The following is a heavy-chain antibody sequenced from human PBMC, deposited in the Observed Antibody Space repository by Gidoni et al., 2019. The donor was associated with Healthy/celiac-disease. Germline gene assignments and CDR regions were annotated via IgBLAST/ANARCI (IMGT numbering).Heavy chain of an antibody. CDR2: IYSGGST. Sequence: EVQLVETGGGLIQPGGSLRLSCSASWFTVRSNYMSWVRQAPGKGLEWVSVIYSGGSTYYADSVKGRFTISRDNSKNTLYLQMNSLRAEDTAVYYCARMAAVAGTVDYWGQGTLVTVSS. J-gene: IGHJ4*02. CDR3: ARMAAVAGTVDY. D-gene: IGHD6-19*01. CDR1: WFTVRSNY. V-gene: IGHV3-53*02.